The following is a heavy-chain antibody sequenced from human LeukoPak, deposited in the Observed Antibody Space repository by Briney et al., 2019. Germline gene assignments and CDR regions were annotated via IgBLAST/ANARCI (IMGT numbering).Heavy chain of an antibody. Sequence: ASVKVSCKVSGYTLTELSMHWVRQAPGKGLEWMGGFDREDGETIYAQKFQGRVTMTEDTSTDTAYMELSSLRSEDTAVYYCATVPYRHMIVVNYFDYWGQGTLVTVSS. CDR2: FDREDGET. V-gene: IGHV1-24*01. CDR3: ATVPYRHMIVVNYFDY. D-gene: IGHD3-22*01. CDR1: GYTLTELS. J-gene: IGHJ4*02.